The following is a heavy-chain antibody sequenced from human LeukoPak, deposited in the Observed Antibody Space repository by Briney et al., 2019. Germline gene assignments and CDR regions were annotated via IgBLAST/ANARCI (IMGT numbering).Heavy chain of an antibody. J-gene: IGHJ4*02. V-gene: IGHV4-59*01. Sequence: SETLSLTCTVSGGYISSYYWSWLRQPPGKGLEWIGYIYYSGSTNYNPSLKSRVTISVDTSKNQFSLKLSSVTAADTAVYYCASGRVLFDYWGQGTLVTVSS. CDR2: IYYSGST. D-gene: IGHD2-15*01. CDR1: GGYISSYY. CDR3: ASGRVLFDY.